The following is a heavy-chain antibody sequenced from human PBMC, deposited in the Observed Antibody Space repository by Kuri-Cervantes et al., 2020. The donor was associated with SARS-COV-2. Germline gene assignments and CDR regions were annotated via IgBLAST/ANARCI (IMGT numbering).Heavy chain of an antibody. CDR2: ISSSSSYT. J-gene: IGHJ3*02. Sequence: GESLKISCAASGFTFSSYSMNWVRQAPGKGLEWVSYISSSSSYTNYADSVKGRFTISRDNAKNSLYLQMNNLRAEDTAVYYCASFGSGWYDDAFDIWGQGTMVTVSS. CDR1: GFTFSSYS. CDR3: ASFGSGWYDDAFDI. D-gene: IGHD6-19*01. V-gene: IGHV3-21*05.